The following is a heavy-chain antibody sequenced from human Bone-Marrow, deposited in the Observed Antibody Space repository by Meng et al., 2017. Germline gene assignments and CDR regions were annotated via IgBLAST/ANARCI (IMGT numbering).Heavy chain of an antibody. CDR3: AASPGWWRIDS. J-gene: IGHJ4*02. Sequence: QVRRQEPGPGLVKPSGTLALPCGVSGASVSSGYWWTWVRQPPGKGLEWIGEFHHSGTTNYNPSLRSRVTISVDTSKNQFSLRLTSVTAADTAVYYCAASPGWWRIDSWGQGTLVTVSS. CDR2: FHHSGTT. D-gene: IGHD6-19*01. V-gene: IGHV4-4*02. CDR1: GASVSSGYW.